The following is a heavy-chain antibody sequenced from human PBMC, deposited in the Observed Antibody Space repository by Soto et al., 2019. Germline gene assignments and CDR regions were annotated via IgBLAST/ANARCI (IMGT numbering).Heavy chain of an antibody. J-gene: IGHJ6*02. Sequence: TLSRARAFTGVIAASNSAGWNWIRQSPSRGLEWLGRTYYRSKWYNDYAVSVKSRITINPDTSKNQFSLQLNSVTPEDTAVYYCARVSGTYYDILTGYYNHYYYGMDVWGQGTTVTVSS. CDR1: GVIAASNSAG. CDR2: TYYRSKWYN. V-gene: IGHV6-1*01. CDR3: ARVSGTYYDILTGYYNHYYYGMDV. D-gene: IGHD3-9*01.